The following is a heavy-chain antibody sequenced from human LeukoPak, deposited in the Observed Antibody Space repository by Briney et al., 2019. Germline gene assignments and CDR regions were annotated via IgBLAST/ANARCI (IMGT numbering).Heavy chain of an antibody. Sequence: SETLSLTCAVYGGSFSNYYWSWIRQPPGKGLEWIGEINHSGSTNCNPSLKSRVTISVDTSKNQFSLKLSSVTAADTAVYYCARDLGSSWYWFDPWGQGTLVTVSS. D-gene: IGHD6-13*01. CDR1: GGSFSNYY. V-gene: IGHV4-34*01. CDR3: ARDLGSSWYWFDP. J-gene: IGHJ5*02. CDR2: INHSGST.